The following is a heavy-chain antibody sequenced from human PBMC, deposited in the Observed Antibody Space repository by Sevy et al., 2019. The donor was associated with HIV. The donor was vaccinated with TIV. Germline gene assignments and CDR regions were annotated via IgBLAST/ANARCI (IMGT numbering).Heavy chain of an antibody. CDR3: ARVPRIFTEVNWFDP. J-gene: IGHJ5*02. V-gene: IGHV1-2*02. Sequence: ASVKVSCKASGYTFTAYYIHWVRQAPGQGLEYMGWINPNSGDTNYAKNFQGRVTMTSDTSISTVYMDLNRLRSDDTAVYYCARVPRIFTEVNWFDPWGQGTLVTVSS. CDR1: GYTFTAYY. CDR2: INPNSGDT. D-gene: IGHD2-15*01.